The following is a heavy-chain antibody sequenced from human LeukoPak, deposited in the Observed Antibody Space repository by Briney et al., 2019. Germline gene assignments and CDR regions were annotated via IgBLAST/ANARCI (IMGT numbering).Heavy chain of an antibody. J-gene: IGHJ4*02. D-gene: IGHD2-2*01. Sequence: SETLSLTCTVSGGSLSSGGYYWSWIRQPPGKGLEWIGYIYHSGSTYYNPSLKSRVTISVDRSKNQFSLKLSSVTAADTAVYYCARGTSLSHGGLVYWGQGTQVTVSS. V-gene: IGHV4-30-2*01. CDR2: IYHSGST. CDR1: GGSLSSGGYY. CDR3: ARGTSLSHGGLVY.